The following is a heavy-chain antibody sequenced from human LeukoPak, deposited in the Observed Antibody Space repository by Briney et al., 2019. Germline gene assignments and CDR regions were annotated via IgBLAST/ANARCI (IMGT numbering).Heavy chain of an antibody. D-gene: IGHD3-10*01. CDR2: IYYSGST. CDR1: GGSISSSSYY. V-gene: IGHV4-39*07. J-gene: IGHJ4*02. Sequence: SETLSLACTVSGGSISSSSYYWGWIRQPPGKGLEWIGSIYYSGSTYYNPSLKSRVTISVDTSKNQFSLKLSSVTAADTAVYYCAREGSGSRWDYNDYWGQGTLVTVSS. CDR3: AREGSGSRWDYNDY.